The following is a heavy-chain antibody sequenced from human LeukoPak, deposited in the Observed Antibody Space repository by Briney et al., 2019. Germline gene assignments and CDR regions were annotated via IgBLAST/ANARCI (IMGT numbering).Heavy chain of an antibody. CDR1: GFTFSSYS. CDR3: TRVGYIDEGIDY. J-gene: IGHJ4*02. D-gene: IGHD5-24*01. Sequence: TGGSLRLSCAASGFTFSSYSMNWVRQAPGKGLEWGSYISGSSSTIYYADSVKGRFTISRDNGKNSLYLQMNSLRAEDTAIYYCTRVGYIDEGIDYWGQGTLVTVSS. V-gene: IGHV3-48*01. CDR2: ISGSSSTI.